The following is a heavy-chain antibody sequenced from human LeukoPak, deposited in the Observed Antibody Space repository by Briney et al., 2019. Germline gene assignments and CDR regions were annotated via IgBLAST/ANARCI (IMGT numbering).Heavy chain of an antibody. CDR3: ARPFLRFSSGWHFDY. D-gene: IGHD6-19*01. CDR2: IYPGDSDT. Sequence: GESLKISCKGSGYSFTSYWIGWVRQMPGKGLEWMGIIYPGDSDTRYSPSFQGQVTISDDKSISTAYLQWSSLKAADTAIYYCARPFLRFSSGWHFDYWGQGILVTVSS. J-gene: IGHJ4*02. CDR1: GYSFTSYW. V-gene: IGHV5-51*01.